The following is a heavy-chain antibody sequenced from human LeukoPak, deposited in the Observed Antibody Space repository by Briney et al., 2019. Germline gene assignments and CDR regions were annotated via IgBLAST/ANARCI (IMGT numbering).Heavy chain of an antibody. V-gene: IGHV1-69*13. CDR3: ARIGDLWSGYHDFDY. D-gene: IGHD3-3*01. CDR1: GGTFSSYA. J-gene: IGHJ4*02. CDR2: IIPIFGTA. Sequence: SVKVSCKASGGTFSSYAISWVRQAPGQGLEWMGGIIPIFGTANYAQKFQGRVTITADESTSTAYMELSSLRSEDTAVYYCARIGDLWSGYHDFDYWGQGTLVTVSS.